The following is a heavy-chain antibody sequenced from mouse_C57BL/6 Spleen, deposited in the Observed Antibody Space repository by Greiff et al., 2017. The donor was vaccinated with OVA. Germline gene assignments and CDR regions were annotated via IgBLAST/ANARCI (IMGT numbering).Heavy chain of an antibody. CDR2: IYPGDGDT. V-gene: IGHV1-80*01. J-gene: IGHJ2*02. D-gene: IGHD1-1*01. Sequence: VQLQQSGAELVKPGASVKISCKASGYAFSSYWMNWVKQRPGKGLEWIGQIYPGDGDTNYNGKFKGKATLTADKSSSTAYMQHNSLTSEDSEVYFCARYTTVVAHSFDYWGRGTSLTVSS. CDR3: ARYTTVVAHSFDY. CDR1: GYAFSSYW.